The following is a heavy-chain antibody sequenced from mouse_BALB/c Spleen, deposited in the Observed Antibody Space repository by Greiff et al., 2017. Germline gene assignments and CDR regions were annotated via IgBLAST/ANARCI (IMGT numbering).Heavy chain of an antibody. CDR1: GYTFSSYW. CDR2: ILPGSGST. V-gene: IGHV1-9*01. Sequence: VQLQQSGAELMKPGASVKISCKATGYTFSSYWIEWVKQRPGHGLEWIGEILPGSGSTNYNEKFKGKATFTADTSSNTAYMQLSSLTSEDSAVYYCARGSYYYGSAFYAMDYWGQGTSVTVSS. D-gene: IGHD1-1*01. J-gene: IGHJ4*01. CDR3: ARGSYYYGSAFYAMDY.